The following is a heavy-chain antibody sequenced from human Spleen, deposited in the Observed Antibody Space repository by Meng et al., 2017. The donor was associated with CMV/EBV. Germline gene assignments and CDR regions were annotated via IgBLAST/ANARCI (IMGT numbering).Heavy chain of an antibody. Sequence: FNSYAIHWVRQAPGQGLEWVAIISYDGNNKHYADSVRGRFTISRDNSKNTLYLQMNSLRPEDTAIYYCARDGYGDSSGYYSVGWFDPWGQGTLVTVSS. CDR2: ISYDGNNK. CDR3: ARDGYGDSSGYYSVGWFDP. V-gene: IGHV3-30-3*01. D-gene: IGHD3-22*01. J-gene: IGHJ5*02. CDR1: FNSYA.